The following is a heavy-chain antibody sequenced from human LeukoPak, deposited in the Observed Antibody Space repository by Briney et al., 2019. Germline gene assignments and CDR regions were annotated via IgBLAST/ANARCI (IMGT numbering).Heavy chain of an antibody. CDR2: IIPIFGTA. CDR3: ARGANYYDSSGYYYYGKDV. D-gene: IGHD3-22*01. CDR1: GGTFSSYA. Sequence: SVKVSCTASGGTFSSYAVSWVRQAPGQGLEWMGGIIPIFGTANYAQKFQGRVTITADESTSTAYMELSSLRSEDTAVYYCARGANYYDSSGYYYYGKDVWGQGTTVTVSS. J-gene: IGHJ6*02. V-gene: IGHV1-69*13.